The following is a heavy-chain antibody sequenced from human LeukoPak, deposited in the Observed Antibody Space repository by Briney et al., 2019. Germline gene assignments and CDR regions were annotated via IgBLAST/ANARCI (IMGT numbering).Heavy chain of an antibody. CDR1: GFTVPNNY. CDR2: VYSGGST. V-gene: IGHV3-53*04. Sequence: PGGSLRLSCAVSGFTVPNNYMSWVRQAPRKGLEWISVVYSGGSTYYADSVRGRFTISTHDSDTTIYLQMNSLRVEETAVYYCAREGGGSGIHWFDPWGQGTLVTVSS. J-gene: IGHJ5*02. D-gene: IGHD3-10*01. CDR3: AREGGGSGIHWFDP.